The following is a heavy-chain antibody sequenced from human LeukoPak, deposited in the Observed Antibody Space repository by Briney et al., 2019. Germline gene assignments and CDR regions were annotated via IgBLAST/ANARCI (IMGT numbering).Heavy chain of an antibody. J-gene: IGHJ4*02. Sequence: PSETLSLTCAVYGGSFSGYYWSWIRQPPAKGLEWIGEINHSGSTSYNPSLKSRVTISVDTSKNQFSLKLSSVTAADTAVYYCARGRTTVVTRRFDYWGQGALVTVSS. CDR1: GGSFSGYY. CDR2: INHSGST. D-gene: IGHD4-23*01. CDR3: ARGRTTVVTRRFDY. V-gene: IGHV4-34*01.